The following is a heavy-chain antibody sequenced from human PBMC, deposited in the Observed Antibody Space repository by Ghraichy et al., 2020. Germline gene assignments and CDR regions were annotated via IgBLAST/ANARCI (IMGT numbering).Heavy chain of an antibody. CDR1: GFTFSSYA. CDR3: AKVGAPGIPFDY. CDR2: ISGTGGTT. Sequence: GESLNISCAASGFTFSSYAINWVRQAPGKGLEWVSAISGTGGTTLYADSVKGRFTISRDNSKSSLYLQMNNLRAEDTALYYCAKVGAPGIPFDYWGQGTLVTVSS. V-gene: IGHV3-23*01. D-gene: IGHD6-13*01. J-gene: IGHJ4*02.